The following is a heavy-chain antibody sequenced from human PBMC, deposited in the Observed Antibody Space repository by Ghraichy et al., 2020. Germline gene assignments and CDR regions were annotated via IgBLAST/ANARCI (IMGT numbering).Heavy chain of an antibody. CDR3: ARSRTGYYYGSGTYSFYYDY. J-gene: IGHJ4*02. D-gene: IGHD3-10*01. CDR2: IYTSGNS. V-gene: IGHV4-61*02. CDR1: GGSITNGTYF. Sequence: SQTLSLTCSVSGGSITNGTYFWSWVRQPAGKGLEWIGRIYTSGNSNYNPSLKSRVTISVDTSKNQFSLKLSSVTAADTAVYYCARSRTGYYYGSGTYSFYYDYWGQGTLVTVSS.